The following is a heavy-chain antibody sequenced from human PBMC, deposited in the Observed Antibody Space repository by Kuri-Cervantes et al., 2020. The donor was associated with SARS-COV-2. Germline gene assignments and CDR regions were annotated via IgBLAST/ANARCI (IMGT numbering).Heavy chain of an antibody. CDR3: ARDVGYGGTSELDITYFDY. Sequence: SVKVSCKASGGTFSSYTISWVRQAPGQGLEWMGGIIPIFGTANYAQKFQGRVTITADESTSTAYMELSSLRFEDTAVYFCARDVGYGGTSELDITYFDYWGQGTLVTVSS. V-gene: IGHV1-69*13. D-gene: IGHD4-23*01. J-gene: IGHJ4*02. CDR1: GGTFSSYT. CDR2: IIPIFGTA.